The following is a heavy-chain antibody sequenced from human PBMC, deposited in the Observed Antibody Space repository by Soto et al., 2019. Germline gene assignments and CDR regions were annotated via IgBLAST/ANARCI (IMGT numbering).Heavy chain of an antibody. CDR3: ARDRSYCSSTSCKNYFDY. D-gene: IGHD2-2*01. J-gene: IGHJ4*02. CDR2: ISAYNGNT. CDR1: GYTFTSYG. V-gene: IGHV1-18*01. Sequence: SVKVSCKASGYTFTSYGISWVRQAPGQGLERMGWISAYNGNTNYAQKLQGRVTMTTDTSTSTAYMELRSLRSDDTAVYYCARDRSYCSSTSCKNYFDYWGQGTLVTVSS.